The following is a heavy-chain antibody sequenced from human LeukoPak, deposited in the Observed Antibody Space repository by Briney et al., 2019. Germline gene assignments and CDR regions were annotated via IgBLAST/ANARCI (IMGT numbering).Heavy chain of an antibody. Sequence: PSETLSLTCTVSGYSISSGYYWGWIRQPPGKGLEWIGSIYHSGSTYYNPSLKSRVTISVDTSKNQFSLKLSSVTAADTAVYYCARGWFDWLLNGAFDIWGQGTMVTVSS. CDR1: GYSISSGYY. CDR2: IYHSGST. D-gene: IGHD3-9*01. J-gene: IGHJ3*02. V-gene: IGHV4-38-2*02. CDR3: ARGWFDWLLNGAFDI.